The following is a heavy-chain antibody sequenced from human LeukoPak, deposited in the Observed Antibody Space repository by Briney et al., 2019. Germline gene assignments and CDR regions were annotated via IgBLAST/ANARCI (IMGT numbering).Heavy chain of an antibody. CDR3: ARVGGDGYNREDY. Sequence: GRSLRLSCAASGFTFSSYAMHWVRQAPGKGLEWVAVISYDGSNKYYADSVKGQFTISRDNSKNTLYLQMNSLRAEDTAVYYCARVGGDGYNREDYWGQGTLVTVSS. V-gene: IGHV3-30-3*01. CDR1: GFTFSSYA. J-gene: IGHJ4*02. CDR2: ISYDGSNK. D-gene: IGHD5-24*01.